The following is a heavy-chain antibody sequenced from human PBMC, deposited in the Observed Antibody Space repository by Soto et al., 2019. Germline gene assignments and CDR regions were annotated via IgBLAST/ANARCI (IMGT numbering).Heavy chain of an antibody. J-gene: IGHJ4*02. CDR2: INHSGST. CDR1: GGSFSGYY. V-gene: IGHV4-34*01. D-gene: IGHD3-10*01. CDR3: ARGHGAPFDY. Sequence: QVQLQQWGAGLLKPSETLSLTCAVYGGSFSGYYWSWIRQPPGKGLEWIGEINHSGSTNYNPSLKXXVXIXXDTSKNQFSLKLSSVTAADTAVYYCARGHGAPFDYWGQGTLVTVSS.